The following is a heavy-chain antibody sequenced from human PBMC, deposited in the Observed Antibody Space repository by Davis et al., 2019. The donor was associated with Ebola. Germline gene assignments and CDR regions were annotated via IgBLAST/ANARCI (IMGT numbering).Heavy chain of an antibody. CDR1: GYTFTGNY. V-gene: IGHV1-2*02. D-gene: IGHD2-2*01. J-gene: IGHJ5*02. CDR3: ARVERSTRGGWFDP. Sequence: ASVKVSCKATGYTFTGNYFHWVRQAPGQGLEWMGWINPNNGGANYAQNFQGRVTMTRDTSISTAYMELSRLRSDDTAVYYCARVERSTRGGWFDPWGQGTLVTVSS. CDR2: INPNNGGA.